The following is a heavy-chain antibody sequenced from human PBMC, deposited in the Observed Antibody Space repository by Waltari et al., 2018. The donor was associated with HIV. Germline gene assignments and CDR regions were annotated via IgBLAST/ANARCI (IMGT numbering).Heavy chain of an antibody. CDR2: IPYDGTDE. Sequence: VRLVESGGGVIQPGGSLRLSCAASGFSFSTFGLHWVRQAPGRGLEWLAFIPYDGTDEYYRESVKARFTIARDNSKNTLFLQMSGLRTDDTAYYFCAKDLKARGIDPSLLDTWGQGTLVTVSS. D-gene: IGHD3-10*01. CDR3: AKDLKARGIDPSLLDT. J-gene: IGHJ1*01. CDR1: GFSFSTFG. V-gene: IGHV3-30*02.